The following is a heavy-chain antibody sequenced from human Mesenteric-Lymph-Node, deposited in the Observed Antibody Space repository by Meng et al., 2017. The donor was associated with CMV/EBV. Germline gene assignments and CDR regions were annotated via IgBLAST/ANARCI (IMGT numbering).Heavy chain of an antibody. J-gene: IGHJ4*02. CDR1: EFTFSYYS. V-gene: IGHV3-23*01. D-gene: IGHD6-19*01. Sequence: GSLKISCAASEFTFSYYSMNWVRQAPGKGLEWVSGISAGGGIPYYADSVKGRFTISRDNSKNTLYLQMNSLRAEDTAVYYCAKLIAVAGDYWGQGTLVTVSS. CDR3: AKLIAVAGDY. CDR2: ISAGGGIP.